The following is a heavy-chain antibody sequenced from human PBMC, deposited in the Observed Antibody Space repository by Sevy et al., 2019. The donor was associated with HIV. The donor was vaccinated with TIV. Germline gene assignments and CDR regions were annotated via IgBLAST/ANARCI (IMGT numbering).Heavy chain of an antibody. V-gene: IGHV3-23*01. CDR2: ISGSGGST. CDR3: AKDLEMVYCSSTSCGSYAFDI. D-gene: IGHD2-2*01. Sequence: GGSLRLSCAASGFTFSSYAMSWVRQAPGKGLEWVSAISGSGGSTYYADSVKGRFTISRDNSKNTLYLQMNSLRAEDTAVYYCAKDLEMVYCSSTSCGSYAFDIWGQGTMVTVSS. J-gene: IGHJ3*02. CDR1: GFTFSSYA.